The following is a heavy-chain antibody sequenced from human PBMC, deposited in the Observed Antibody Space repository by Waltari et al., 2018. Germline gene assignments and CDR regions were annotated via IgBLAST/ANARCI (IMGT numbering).Heavy chain of an antibody. D-gene: IGHD3-3*01. CDR3: ARRGRITIFGVVGGDAFGI. V-gene: IGHV4-59*01. Sequence: QVQLQESGPGLVKPSETLSLTCTVSGGSISNYYWSWVRQPPGKGLEWIGYVYSSGSTNQNPSLKSRVTISVDTSKNQFSLKMISVTAADTAVYYCARRGRITIFGVVGGDAFGIWGQGTMVTVSS. CDR2: VYSSGST. CDR1: GGSISNYY. J-gene: IGHJ3*02.